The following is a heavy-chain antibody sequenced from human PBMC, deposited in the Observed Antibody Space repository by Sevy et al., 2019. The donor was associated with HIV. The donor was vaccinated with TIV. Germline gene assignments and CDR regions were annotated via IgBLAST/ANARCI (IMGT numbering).Heavy chain of an antibody. D-gene: IGHD1-20*01. CDR2: ISSSGSSM. CDR1: GFTFSSYE. Sequence: GGSLRLSCAASGFTFSSYEMNWVRQAPGKGLEWLSHISSSGSSMYYADSVKGRFTISRDNAKNSLYLQMNSLRAEDTAVYYCARGGRRIDVYNRKDAFDIWGQGNPGHRLL. J-gene: IGHJ3*02. CDR3: ARGGRRIDVYNRKDAFDI. V-gene: IGHV3-48*03.